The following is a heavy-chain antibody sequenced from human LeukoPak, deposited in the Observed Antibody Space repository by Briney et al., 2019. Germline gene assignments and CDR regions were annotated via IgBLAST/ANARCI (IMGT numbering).Heavy chain of an antibody. CDR3: ARDRDYYDSSGFDY. J-gene: IGHJ4*02. Sequence: ASVKVSCKASGYTFTSYDINWVRQATGQGLEWMGWMNPNSGNTGYAQKFQGRVTITADESTSTAYMELSSLRSEDTAVYYCARDRDYYDSSGFDYWGQGTLVTVSS. D-gene: IGHD3-22*01. CDR1: GYTFTSYD. V-gene: IGHV1-8*01. CDR2: MNPNSGNT.